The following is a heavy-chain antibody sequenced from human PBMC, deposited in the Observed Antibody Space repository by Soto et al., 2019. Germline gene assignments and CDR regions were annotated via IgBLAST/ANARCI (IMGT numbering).Heavy chain of an antibody. J-gene: IGHJ4*02. V-gene: IGHV5-51*01. CDR2: IYPGDSDV. CDR3: ARHFDSSGYYPDY. Sequence: ESLKICFQGAGYRFTSYYIAWVRQVPGKGLEWVGIIYPGDSDVKYSPTFQGQVTISADRPNSTAYLQWRGLKASDTAMYFCARHFDSSGYYPDYWGQGTQVTVSS. CDR1: GYRFTSYY. D-gene: IGHD3-22*01.